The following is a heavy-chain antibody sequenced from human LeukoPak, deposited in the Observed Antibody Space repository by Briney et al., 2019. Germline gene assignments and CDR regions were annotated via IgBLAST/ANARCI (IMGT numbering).Heavy chain of an antibody. D-gene: IGHD2-15*01. Sequence: SETLSLTCTVSGGSISNDSYYWAWIRQPAGKGLEWIGSIHYSGSTNYNPSLKSRVTISVDTSKNQFSLKLSSVTAADTAVYYCARGYCSGGSCYSYYYYNYMDVWGKGTTVTVSS. V-gene: IGHV4-39*07. CDR3: ARGYCSGGSCYSYYYYNYMDV. CDR1: GGSISNDSYY. J-gene: IGHJ6*03. CDR2: IHYSGST.